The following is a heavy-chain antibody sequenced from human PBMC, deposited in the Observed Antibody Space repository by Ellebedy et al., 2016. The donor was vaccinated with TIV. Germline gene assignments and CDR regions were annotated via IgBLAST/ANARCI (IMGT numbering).Heavy chain of an antibody. Sequence: ASVKVSXXVSGYTLTELSMHWVRQAPGKGLEWMGGFDPEDGETIYAQKFQGRVTMTEDTSTGTAYMELSSLRSEDTAVYYCATARSSGWAYYFDYWGQGTLVTVSS. J-gene: IGHJ4*02. CDR2: FDPEDGET. CDR3: ATARSSGWAYYFDY. V-gene: IGHV1-24*01. CDR1: GYTLTELS. D-gene: IGHD6-19*01.